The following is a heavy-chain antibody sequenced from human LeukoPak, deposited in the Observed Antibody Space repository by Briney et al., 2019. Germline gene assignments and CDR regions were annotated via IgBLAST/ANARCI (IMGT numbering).Heavy chain of an antibody. Sequence: GGSLRLSCAASGFTFSSYAMSWVRQAPGKGLEWVSAISGSGGSTYYADSVKGRFTISRDNAKNSLYLQMNSLRAEDTAVYYCARDSVAGMGYWGQGTLVTVSS. J-gene: IGHJ4*02. CDR1: GFTFSSYA. CDR3: ARDSVAGMGY. V-gene: IGHV3-23*01. D-gene: IGHD6-19*01. CDR2: ISGSGGST.